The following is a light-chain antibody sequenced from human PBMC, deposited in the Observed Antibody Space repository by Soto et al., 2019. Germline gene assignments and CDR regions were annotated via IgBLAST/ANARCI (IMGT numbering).Light chain of an antibody. CDR2: EVT. V-gene: IGLV2-14*01. CDR3: SSYTSSNTLV. J-gene: IGLJ1*01. CDR1: SSDVAYYNY. Sequence: QSVLTQPASVSGSPGQSITISCTGTSSDVAYYNYVSWFQQHPGKAPKLMIYEVTNRPSGVSNRFSGSKSGSTASLTISGLQAEDEADYYCSSYTSSNTLVFGTGTKVTVL.